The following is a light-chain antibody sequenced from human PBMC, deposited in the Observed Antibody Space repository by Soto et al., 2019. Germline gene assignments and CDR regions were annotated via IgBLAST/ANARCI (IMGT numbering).Light chain of an antibody. J-gene: IGKJ3*01. V-gene: IGKV1-33*01. CDR2: DAS. CDR3: QHYGNFPPLLT. CDR1: QDIRNY. Sequence: QMTQSPSSLSASVGDRVSITCQASQDIRNYLNWYQQKPGKATKLLSFDASNLETGVPSRCSGSGSGTDFTFTISSLQPEDIATYYCQHYGNFPPLLTFGPGTKVDIK.